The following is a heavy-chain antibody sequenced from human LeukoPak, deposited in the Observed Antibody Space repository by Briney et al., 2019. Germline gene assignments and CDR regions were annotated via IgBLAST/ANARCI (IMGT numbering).Heavy chain of an antibody. CDR1: GYTFTSYG. V-gene: IGHV1-46*01. CDR3: ARERGGGSSSPYDY. D-gene: IGHD6-13*01. CDR2: INPSGGST. Sequence: ASVKVSCKASGYTFTSYGISWVRQAPGQGLEWMGIINPSGGSTSYAQKFQGRVTMTRDMSTSTVYMELSSLRSEDTAVYYCARERGGGSSSPYDYWGQGTLVTVSS. J-gene: IGHJ4*02.